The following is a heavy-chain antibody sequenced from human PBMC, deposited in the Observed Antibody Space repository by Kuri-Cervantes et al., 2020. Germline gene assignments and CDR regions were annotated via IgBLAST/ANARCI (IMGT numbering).Heavy chain of an antibody. CDR1: GGSVSSGSYY. Sequence: LRLSCTVSGGSVSSGSYYWSWIRQPPGKGLEWIGYIYHSGSTYYNPSLKSRVTISVDRSKNQFSLKLSSVTAADTAVYYCARSITMVRGAVDIWGQETMVTVSS. CDR2: IYHSGST. V-gene: IGHV4-30-2*01. CDR3: ARSITMVRGAVDI. D-gene: IGHD3-10*01. J-gene: IGHJ3*02.